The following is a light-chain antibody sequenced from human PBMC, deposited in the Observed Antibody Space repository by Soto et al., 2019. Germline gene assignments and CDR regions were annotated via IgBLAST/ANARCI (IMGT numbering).Light chain of an antibody. CDR1: QSVNSNY. CDR2: GAS. J-gene: IGKJ2*01. CDR3: QQSGTSPHT. V-gene: IGKV3-20*01. Sequence: EIVLTQSPGTLSLSPGERATLSCRASQSVNSNYLAWYQQKPGQVPRPLIYGASIRAAGVPDRLSGSGSGTYFTLTISRLEPEDYVVYYCQQSGTSPHTFGQGTKLEIK.